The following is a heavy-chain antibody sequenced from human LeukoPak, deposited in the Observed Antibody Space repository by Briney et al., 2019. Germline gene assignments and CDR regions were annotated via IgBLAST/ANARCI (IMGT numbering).Heavy chain of an antibody. J-gene: IGHJ1*01. V-gene: IGHV3-7*03. CDR1: GFTFSRYW. D-gene: IGHD3-22*01. CDR2: IKQDGSDK. CDR3: ARDPWADSSGFPLHH. Sequence: GGSLRLSCAASGFTFSRYWMSWVRQTPERGLECVANIKQDGSDKFYVDSVRGRFTISRDNAKNSLYLQMNSLRVEDTALYYCARDPWADSSGFPLHHWGQGTLVTVSS.